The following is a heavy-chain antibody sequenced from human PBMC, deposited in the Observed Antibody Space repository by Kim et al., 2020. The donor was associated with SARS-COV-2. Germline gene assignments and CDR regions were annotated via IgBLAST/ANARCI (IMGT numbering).Heavy chain of an antibody. CDR2: IHPNTDTT. CDR3: ARAFEGIGTTSINYFDP. J-gene: IGHJ5*02. CDR1: GYTFTDYF. Sequence: ASVKVSCKTSGYTFTDYFLHWVRLAPGQGLEWMGRIHPNTDTTIYAQKFQDRVTMTRDTSISTVYMDLSGLRSDDTAVYYCARAFEGIGTTSINYFDPWGQGTLVTVSS. V-gene: IGHV1-2*06. D-gene: IGHD1-1*01.